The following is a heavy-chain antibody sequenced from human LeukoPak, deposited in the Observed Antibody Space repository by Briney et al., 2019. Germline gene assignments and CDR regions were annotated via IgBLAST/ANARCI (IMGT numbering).Heavy chain of an antibody. CDR2: IYSGGST. CDR1: GFTVSSNY. D-gene: IGHD6-13*01. CDR3: ARDLRRAIAAAPYYYYYGMDV. Sequence: PSGGSLRLSCAASGFTVSSNYMSWVRQAPGKGLEWVSVIYSGGSTYYADSVKGRFTISRDNSKNTLYLQMNSLRAEDTAVYYCARDLRRAIAAAPYYYYYGMDVWGQGTTVTVSS. V-gene: IGHV3-66*01. J-gene: IGHJ6*02.